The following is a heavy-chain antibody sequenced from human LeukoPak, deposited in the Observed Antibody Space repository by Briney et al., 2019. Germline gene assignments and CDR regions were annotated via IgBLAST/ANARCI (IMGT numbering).Heavy chain of an antibody. CDR3: AKDLNLGYCSSTSCSTGGFDI. CDR2: IRYDGSNK. D-gene: IGHD2-2*01. V-gene: IGHV3-30*02. CDR1: GFTFSSYG. J-gene: IGHJ3*02. Sequence: PGGSLRLSCAASGFTFSSYGMHWVRQAPGKGLEWVAFIRYDGSNKYYADSVKGRFTISRDNSKNTLYLQMNSLRAEDTAVYYCAKDLNLGYCSSTSCSTGGFDIWGQGTMVTVSS.